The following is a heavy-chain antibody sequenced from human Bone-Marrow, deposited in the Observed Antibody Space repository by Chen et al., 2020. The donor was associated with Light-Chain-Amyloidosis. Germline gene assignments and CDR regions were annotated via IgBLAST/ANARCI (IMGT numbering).Heavy chain of an antibody. Sequence: QAQLQESGPGLVKASETLSLICTVSGDSINGQYWSWIRQPAGKGLEWIGRIFRGGRTDYNPPPKGRGTHSGEKVKNHLSPKPALNAGAGGAVYFWGGGPGTWGRSWYFDLWGRGTLVTVSS. CDR1: GDSINGQY. CDR3: GGGPGTWGRSWYFDL. CDR2: IFRGGRT. J-gene: IGHJ2*01. D-gene: IGHD3-16*01. V-gene: IGHV4-4*07.